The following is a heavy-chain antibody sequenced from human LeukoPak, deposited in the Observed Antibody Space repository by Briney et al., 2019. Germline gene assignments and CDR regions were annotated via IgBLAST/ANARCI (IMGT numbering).Heavy chain of an antibody. V-gene: IGHV3-7*01. CDR2: IKEDGSES. D-gene: IGHD5-24*01. CDR3: ARDLFVSRDGYNWGYYFDY. CDR1: GFNFGEFW. J-gene: IGHJ4*02. Sequence: PGGSLRLSCAASGFNFGEFWMAWVRQTPGMGLEWVADIKEDGSESFYVDSVKGRFTISRDNAKNSLYLQLNSLRAEDTAVYYCARDLFVSRDGYNWGYYFDYWGQGTLVTVSS.